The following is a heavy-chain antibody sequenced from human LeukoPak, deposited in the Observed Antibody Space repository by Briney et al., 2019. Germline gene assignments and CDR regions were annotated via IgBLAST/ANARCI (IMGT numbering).Heavy chain of an antibody. V-gene: IGHV3-7*01. CDR3: ARVGDGYNYVSQNDAFDI. J-gene: IGHJ3*02. D-gene: IGHD5-24*01. Sequence: GGSLRLSCAASGFTFSSYWMSWVRQAPGKGLEWVANIKQDGSEKYYVDSVKGRFTISRDNAKNSLYLQMNSLRAEDTAVYYCARVGDGYNYVSQNDAFDIWGQGTMVTVSS. CDR1: GFTFSSYW. CDR2: IKQDGSEK.